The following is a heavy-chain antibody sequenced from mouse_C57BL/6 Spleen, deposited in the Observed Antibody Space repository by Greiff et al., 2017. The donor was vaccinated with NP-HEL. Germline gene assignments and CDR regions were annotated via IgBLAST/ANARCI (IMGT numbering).Heavy chain of an antibody. D-gene: IGHD1-1*01. J-gene: IGHJ1*03. CDR2: ISDGGSYT. V-gene: IGHV5-4*01. Sequence: EVKLMESGGGLVKPGGSLKLSCAASGFTFSSYAMSWVRQTPEKRLEWVATISDGGSYTYYPDNVKGRFTISRDNAKNNLYLQMSHLKSEDTAMYYCARDRGTVVAGFDVWGTGTTVTVSS. CDR3: ARDRGTVVAGFDV. CDR1: GFTFSSYA.